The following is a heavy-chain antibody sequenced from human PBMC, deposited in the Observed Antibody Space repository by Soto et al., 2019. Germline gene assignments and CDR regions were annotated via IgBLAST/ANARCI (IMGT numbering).Heavy chain of an antibody. CDR2: IFWNDDK. J-gene: IGHJ1*01. Sequence: PPGKALEWLALIFWNDDKLYRSTLKSRLTITKDTSKNQVVLIMTDVDPEDTATYFCAHGQVTVTRAFQNWGPGTLVTVSS. V-gene: IGHV2-5*01. D-gene: IGHD4-17*01. CDR3: AHGQVTVTRAFQN.